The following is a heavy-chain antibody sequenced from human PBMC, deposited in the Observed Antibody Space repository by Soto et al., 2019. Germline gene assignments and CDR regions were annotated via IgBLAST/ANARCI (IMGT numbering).Heavy chain of an antibody. J-gene: IGHJ3*02. CDR1: GGTFSSYA. CDR2: IIPNSGRA. CDR3: ARVVVNPAGAFDI. Sequence: SVKVSCKASGGTFSSYAISWVRQAPGQGLEWMGGIIPNSGRANYAQKFQGWVTITTDASTSTAYMELSRLRSDDTAVYYCARVVVNPAGAFDISGQGTMVTVSS. D-gene: IGHD3-22*01. V-gene: IGHV1-69*05.